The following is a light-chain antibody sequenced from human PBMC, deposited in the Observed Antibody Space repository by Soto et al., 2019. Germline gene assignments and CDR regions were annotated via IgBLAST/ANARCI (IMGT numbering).Light chain of an antibody. CDR1: QTVSSGF. Sequence: EIALTQSPGTLSVSPGERATVSCGASQTVSSGFLAWYQQKVGQAPRLLIYGASTRATGIPDRFSGSGSGTDFTLTIDRLEPEDFAVYYCHQYYSSPTTFGGGTKVDIK. J-gene: IGKJ4*01. CDR3: HQYYSSPTT. CDR2: GAS. V-gene: IGKV3-20*01.